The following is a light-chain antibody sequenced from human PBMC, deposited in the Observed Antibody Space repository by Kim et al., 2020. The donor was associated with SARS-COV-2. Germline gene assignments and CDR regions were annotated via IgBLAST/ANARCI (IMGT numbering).Light chain of an antibody. CDR2: GNS. CDR1: SSNIGAGYD. V-gene: IGLV1-40*01. Sequence: QRYIISCTGSSSNIGAGYDVHWYQQLPGPAPKLLIYGNSKRPSGVPDRFSGSKSGTSASLAITGLQAEDEADYYCQSYDSSLSGWVFGGGTQLTVL. CDR3: QSYDSSLSGWV. J-gene: IGLJ3*02.